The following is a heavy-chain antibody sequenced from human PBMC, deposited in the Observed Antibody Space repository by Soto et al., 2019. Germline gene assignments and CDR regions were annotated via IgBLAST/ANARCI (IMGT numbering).Heavy chain of an antibody. CDR2: IDPEDGKT. Sequence: QVQVVQSGGEAKKPGASVKVSCRVSGCTFSDLSIHWVRQSPGKGLEWMGGIDPEDGKTIYAPKYQGRITMTEDSSSDTAYLEVKKLMSNDTAFYYCTTGASAGRRDFWGQGTLVTVSS. J-gene: IGHJ4*02. CDR1: GCTFSDLS. D-gene: IGHD6-13*01. CDR3: TTGASAGRRDF. V-gene: IGHV1-24*01.